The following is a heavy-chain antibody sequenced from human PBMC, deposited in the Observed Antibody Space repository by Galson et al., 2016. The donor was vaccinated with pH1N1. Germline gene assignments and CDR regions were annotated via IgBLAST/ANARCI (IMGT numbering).Heavy chain of an antibody. V-gene: IGHV4-61*02. CDR1: GGSISSGSYY. CDR3: ARARGSGTWYNLNFDY. CDR2: IYTSGST. J-gene: IGHJ4*02. D-gene: IGHD6-13*01. Sequence: TLSLPCTVSGGSISSGSYYWSWIRQPAGKGLEWIGRIYTSGSTNYNPSLKSRVTISVDTSKNQLSLKLSSVTAADTAVYYCARARGSGTWYNLNFDYWGQGTLVTVSS.